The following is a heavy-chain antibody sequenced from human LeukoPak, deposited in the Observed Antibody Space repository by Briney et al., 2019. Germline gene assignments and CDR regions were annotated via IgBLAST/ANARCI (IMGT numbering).Heavy chain of an antibody. D-gene: IGHD6-19*01. CDR1: GGSISSSSYY. V-gene: IGHV4-39*07. CDR2: IYYSGST. Sequence: SETLSLTCTVSGGSISSSSYYWGWIRQSPGKGLEWIGSIYYSGSTYYNPSLRGRVTISADTSNNQFSLKLTSVTAADTAVYYCAKDGETSGWAPGGDSWGQGTLVTVSS. CDR3: AKDGETSGWAPGGDS. J-gene: IGHJ4*02.